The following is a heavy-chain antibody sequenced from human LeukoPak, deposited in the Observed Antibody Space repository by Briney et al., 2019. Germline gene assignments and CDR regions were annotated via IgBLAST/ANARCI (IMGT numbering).Heavy chain of an antibody. Sequence: SETLSLTCTVSGDSIMRRGYFWTWIRQCPGKGLEWIGYIYDSGTTFYNPSLESRLTMSIDTSKSQFSLKLSSVTAADTAVYYCARFIRAMDFDYWGQGTLVTVSS. CDR2: IYDSGTT. D-gene: IGHD3-16*01. V-gene: IGHV4-31*03. CDR3: ARFIRAMDFDY. J-gene: IGHJ4*02. CDR1: GDSIMRRGYF.